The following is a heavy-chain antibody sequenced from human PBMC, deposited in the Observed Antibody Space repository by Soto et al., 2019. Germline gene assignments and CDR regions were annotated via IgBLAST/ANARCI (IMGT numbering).Heavy chain of an antibody. CDR3: AKGSGYSYGNYYYHYMDV. V-gene: IGHV3-23*01. D-gene: IGHD5-18*01. CDR1: GFTFSSYA. Sequence: GGSLRLSCAASGFTFSSYAMSWVRQVPGKGLEWVSAISGSGGSTYYADSVKGRFTISRDNSKNTLYLQMNSLRAEDTAVYYCAKGSGYSYGNYYYHYMDVWGKGTTVTVSS. J-gene: IGHJ6*03. CDR2: ISGSGGST.